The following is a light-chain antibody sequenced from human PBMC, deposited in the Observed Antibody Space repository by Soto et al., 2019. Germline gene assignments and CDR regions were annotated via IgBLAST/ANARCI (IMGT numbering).Light chain of an antibody. CDR3: QQLNAYPLT. J-gene: IGKJ5*01. CDR1: QGTSSY. V-gene: IGKV1-9*01. CDR2: GAS. Sequence: DIQLTQSPSFLSASVGDRVTITCRASQGTSSYLAWFQQKPGRAPKLLIYGASTLQSGVPARFSGSGSGTDFTLTIRNLQPEDFATYYCQQLNAYPLTFGQGTRLEIK.